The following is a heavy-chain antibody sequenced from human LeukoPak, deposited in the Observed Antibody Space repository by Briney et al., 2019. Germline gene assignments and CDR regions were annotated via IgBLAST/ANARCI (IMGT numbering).Heavy chain of an antibody. J-gene: IGHJ6*02. CDR2: INHSGST. CDR1: VGSFSGYY. CDR3: ARGPRIAAAGPYYYYYGMDV. Sequence: SETLSLTCAVYVGSFSGYYWSWIRKPPRKGLEWIGEINHSGSTNYNPSLKSRVTISVDTSKNQFSLKLSSVTAADTAVYYCARGPRIAAAGPYYYYYGMDVWGQGTTVTVSS. D-gene: IGHD6-13*01. V-gene: IGHV4-34*01.